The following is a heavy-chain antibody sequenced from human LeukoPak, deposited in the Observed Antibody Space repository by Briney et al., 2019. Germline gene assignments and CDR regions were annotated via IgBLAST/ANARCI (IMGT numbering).Heavy chain of an antibody. J-gene: IGHJ4*02. CDR3: ARRFDS. CDR2: ISSSGSII. Sequence: GGSRTLSCAVSGFTVSLYQMKWVRDAPGKGLEWVSYISSSGSIIDYADSVKGRFTISRDNAKNSLYLQMNSLRAEDTAVYYCARRFDSWGQGTLVTVSS. CDR1: GFTVSLYQ. V-gene: IGHV3-48*03.